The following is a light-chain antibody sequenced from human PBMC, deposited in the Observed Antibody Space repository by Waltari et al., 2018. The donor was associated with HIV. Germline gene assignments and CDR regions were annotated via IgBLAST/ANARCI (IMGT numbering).Light chain of an antibody. J-gene: IGLJ2*01. CDR1: SSDIGAYDF. V-gene: IGLV2-14*01. Sequence: ITVSCTGTSSDIGAYDFVSWYQQTPGTAPKLVIYEVSNRPSGISYRFSGSKSGNTASLTISGLQTEDEADYYCSSFTTSNSLLFGGGTKVTVL. CDR3: SSFTTSNSLL. CDR2: EVS.